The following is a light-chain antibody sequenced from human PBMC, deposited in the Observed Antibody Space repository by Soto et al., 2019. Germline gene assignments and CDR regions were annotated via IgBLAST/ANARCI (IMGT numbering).Light chain of an antibody. CDR1: QGINTW. V-gene: IGKV1D-12*01. CDR3: QRANSFPLS. CDR2: AAS. Sequence: DIQMTQSPSSVSASVGDSVTITCRAIQGINTWLAWYQQKPGQAPRLLINAASSLQSAVPSRLSGSGSGTDFTLTISSLQAEDFATYYCQRANSFPLSFGGGTKVEIK. J-gene: IGKJ4*01.